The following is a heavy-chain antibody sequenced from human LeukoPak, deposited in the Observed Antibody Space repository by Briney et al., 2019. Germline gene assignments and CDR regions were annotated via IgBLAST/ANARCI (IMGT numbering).Heavy chain of an antibody. CDR2: IYSGGST. Sequence: GGSLRLSCAASGFTVSSNYMSWVRQAPGKGLEWVSVIYSGGSTYYADSVKGRFTISRDNSKNTLYLQMNSLRDEDTAIYYCATDRPHWAFGYWGQGTLVTVSS. CDR1: GFTVSSNY. J-gene: IGHJ4*02. V-gene: IGHV3-66*01. CDR3: ATDRPHWAFGY. D-gene: IGHD7-27*01.